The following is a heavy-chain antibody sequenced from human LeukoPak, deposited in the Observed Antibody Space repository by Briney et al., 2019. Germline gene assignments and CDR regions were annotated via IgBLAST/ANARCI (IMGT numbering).Heavy chain of an antibody. CDR3: ASSVYDYVWGSYRSFDY. Sequence: ASVKVSCKASGYTFTSYDINWVRQATGQGLEWMGWMNPNSGNTGYAQKFQGRVTMTRNTSISTAYMELSSLRSEDTAVYYCASSVYDYVWGSYRSFDYWGQGTLVTAS. V-gene: IGHV1-8*01. CDR1: GYTFTSYD. D-gene: IGHD3-16*02. CDR2: MNPNSGNT. J-gene: IGHJ4*02.